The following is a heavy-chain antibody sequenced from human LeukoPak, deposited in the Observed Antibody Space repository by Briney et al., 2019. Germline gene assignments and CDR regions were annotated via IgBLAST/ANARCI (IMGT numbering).Heavy chain of an antibody. Sequence: ASVNVSCKASGYIFSTYALHWVRQVPGQRLEWMGWINAGNGKTKYAQKFQGRVTITRDTSASTAYMELSSLRSGDTAVYYCARKYYYESSGYPLDYWGQGTLVTVSS. D-gene: IGHD3-22*01. CDR3: ARKYYYESSGYPLDY. J-gene: IGHJ4*02. CDR1: GYIFSTYA. V-gene: IGHV1-3*01. CDR2: INAGNGKT.